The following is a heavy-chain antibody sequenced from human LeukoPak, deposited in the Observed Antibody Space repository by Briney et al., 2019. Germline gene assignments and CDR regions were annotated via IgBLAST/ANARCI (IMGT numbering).Heavy chain of an antibody. J-gene: IGHJ4*02. V-gene: IGHV4-4*07. Sequence: SETLSLTCTVPGGSINGYYRSWIRQPAGRGLEWIGRIYSNVRTNYNPSLKSRVTLSVDTSKNQFSLKLSSVTAADTAVYYCARDVIADDSGSCFESWGQGTLVTVSS. D-gene: IGHD3-22*01. CDR3: ARDVIADDSGSCFES. CDR1: GGSINGYY. CDR2: IYSNVRT.